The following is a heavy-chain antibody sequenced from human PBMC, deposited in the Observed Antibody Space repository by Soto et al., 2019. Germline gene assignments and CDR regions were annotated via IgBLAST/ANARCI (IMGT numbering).Heavy chain of an antibody. CDR1: GYTFSNYD. CDR3: AKVSRKGSAINFDY. J-gene: IGHJ4*02. Sequence: QVQLVPSGAELKKPGASVKVSCKASGYTFSNYDMNWVRQATGQGPEWIGWVNPNNGDTGYAQKFQGRVTLTTDISTTTAYMAVSSLRSEDTAIYYCAKVSRKGSAINFDYSGQGTLMTVSS. CDR2: VNPNNGDT. V-gene: IGHV1-8*01. D-gene: IGHD3-10*01.